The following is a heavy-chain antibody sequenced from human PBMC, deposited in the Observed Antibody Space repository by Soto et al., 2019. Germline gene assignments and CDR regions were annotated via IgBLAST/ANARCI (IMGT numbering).Heavy chain of an antibody. D-gene: IGHD6-6*01. CDR2: ISAYNGNT. V-gene: IGHV1-18*01. CDR1: GYPFPGYG. Sequence: ASVRVSCKASGYPFPGYGISWVRQAPGQGLEWMGWISAYNGNTNYAQKLQGRVTMTTDTSTSTAYMELRSLRSDDTAVYYCARDDSSSSSAFDIWGQGTMVTVSS. J-gene: IGHJ3*02. CDR3: ARDDSSSSSAFDI.